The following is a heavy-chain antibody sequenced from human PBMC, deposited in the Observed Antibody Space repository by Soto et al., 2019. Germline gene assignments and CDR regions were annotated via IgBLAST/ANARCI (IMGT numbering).Heavy chain of an antibody. V-gene: IGHV3-30-3*01. D-gene: IGHD3-22*01. Sequence: QVQLVESGGGVVQPGRSLRLSCAASGFTFSSYAMHWVRQAPGKGLEWVAGISYAGSNKYYADSVKGRFTISRDNSKNALYLQMHSLRAEDTAVDYCARADRYYYDRRARGYGIIDYWGRGTPGTVCS. J-gene: IGHJ4*02. CDR2: ISYAGSNK. CDR3: ARADRYYYDRRARGYGIIDY. CDR1: GFTFSSYA.